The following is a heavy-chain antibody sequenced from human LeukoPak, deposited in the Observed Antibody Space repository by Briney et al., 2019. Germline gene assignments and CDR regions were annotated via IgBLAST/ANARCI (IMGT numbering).Heavy chain of an antibody. CDR3: TRLLDTVVKPEGK. CDR2: IRSKANSYAT. Sequence: PGGSLRLSCAASGFTFSDSAMHWVRQGTGKGLEWVGRIRSKANSYATAYAAAVKDRFTISRDDSKNTAYLQMNSLKTEDTAVYYCTRLLDTVVKPEGKWGQGTLVTVSS. V-gene: IGHV3-73*01. D-gene: IGHD1-14*01. CDR1: GFTFSDSA. J-gene: IGHJ4*02.